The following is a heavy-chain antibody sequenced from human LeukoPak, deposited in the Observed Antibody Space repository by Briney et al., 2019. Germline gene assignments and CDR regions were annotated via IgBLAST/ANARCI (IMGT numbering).Heavy chain of an antibody. CDR1: GGTFSSYG. CDR3: ASRGYGNDFDY. V-gene: IGHV1-18*01. CDR2: ISAYNGNT. Sequence: GASVKVSCKASGGTFSSYGISWVRQAPGQGLEWMGWISAYNGNTNYAQKLQGRVTMTTDTSTSTAYMELRSLRSDDTAVYYCASRGYGNDFDYWGQGTLVTVSS. D-gene: IGHD5-12*01. J-gene: IGHJ4*02.